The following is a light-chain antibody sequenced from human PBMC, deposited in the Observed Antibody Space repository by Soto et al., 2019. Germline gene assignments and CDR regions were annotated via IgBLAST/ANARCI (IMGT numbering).Light chain of an antibody. CDR2: ASS. V-gene: IGKV3D-15*01. J-gene: IGKJ1*01. CDR1: QSVSSN. Sequence: EIVMTNSPATLSVSTGERASLSCRASQSVSSNLAWYQQKPGQAPRLLIYASSRRATDIPDRFSGSGSGTDFTLTISRLEPEDFAVYYCQHYINSPWTFGQGTKVDIK. CDR3: QHYINSPWT.